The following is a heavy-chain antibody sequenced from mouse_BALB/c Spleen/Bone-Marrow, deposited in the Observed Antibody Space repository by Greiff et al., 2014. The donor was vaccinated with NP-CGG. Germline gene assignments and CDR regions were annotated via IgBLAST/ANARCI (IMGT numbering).Heavy chain of an antibody. CDR3: TRGGGFAY. CDR1: GYTFTTYP. CDR2: FHPYNDDT. V-gene: IGHV1-47*01. Sequence: QVQLQQSGAELVKPGASVKMSCKVFGYTFTTYPIEWMKQNHGKSLEWIGNFHPYNDDTKYNEKFKGKAKLTVEKSSSTVYLELRRLTSDDPGVYYCTRGGGFAYWGQGTLVTVSA. J-gene: IGHJ3*01.